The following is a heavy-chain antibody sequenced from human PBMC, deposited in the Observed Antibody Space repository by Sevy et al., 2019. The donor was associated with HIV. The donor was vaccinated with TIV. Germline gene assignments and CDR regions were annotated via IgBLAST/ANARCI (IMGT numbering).Heavy chain of an antibody. V-gene: IGHV3-15*01. CDR1: GFTFSNAW. CDR3: TTEKNYDSSGHYVAPGGFDY. J-gene: IGHJ4*02. D-gene: IGHD3-22*01. CDR2: IKSNTDGGTT. Sequence: GGSLRLSCAASGFTFSNAWMSWVRQAPGKGLEWVGRIKSNTDGGTTDYAAPVKGRFTISRDDSKNTLYLQMNSLKTEDTAVCYRTTEKNYDSSGHYVAPGGFDYWGQGTMVTVSS.